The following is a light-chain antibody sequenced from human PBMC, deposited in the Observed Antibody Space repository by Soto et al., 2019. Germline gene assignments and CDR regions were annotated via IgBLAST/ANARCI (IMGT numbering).Light chain of an antibody. V-gene: IGKV3-20*01. CDR2: GAS. Sequence: IVLTHSPATLSMSPCERATLSSRASQSVSSSYLAWYQQKPGQAPRLLIYGASSRATGIPDRFSGSGSGTDFTLTISRLEPEDFAVYYCQQYGSSGTFGQGTKVDIK. J-gene: IGKJ1*01. CDR3: QQYGSSGT. CDR1: QSVSSSY.